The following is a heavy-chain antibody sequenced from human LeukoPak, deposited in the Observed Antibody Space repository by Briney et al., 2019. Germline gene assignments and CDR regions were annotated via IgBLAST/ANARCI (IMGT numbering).Heavy chain of an antibody. CDR2: IYSGDST. V-gene: IGHV3-53*01. J-gene: IGHJ4*02. D-gene: IGHD2-8*01. CDR3: VGELFYTDSGDYDF. Sequence: GGSLRLSCAASGFTVSSNYMSWVRQAPGKGLEWVSLIYSGDSTFYADSVKGRFTISRDSFENMLYLQMDSLRVDDTAVYYCVGELFYTDSGDYDFWGQGTLVTVSS. CDR1: GFTVSSNY.